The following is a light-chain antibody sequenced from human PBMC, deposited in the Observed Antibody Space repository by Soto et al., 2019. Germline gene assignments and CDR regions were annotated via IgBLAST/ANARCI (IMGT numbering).Light chain of an antibody. Sequence: EIVLTQSPATLSVSPGERVTLSCRASQSVDINLAWYQQKPGQAPRLLIYGASTRATDMPGRFSGRGAWAEFTLTISSLQSEDFAVYYCQQYRSWPRTFGQGTKVEIK. CDR1: QSVDIN. J-gene: IGKJ1*01. CDR2: GAS. CDR3: QQYRSWPRT. V-gene: IGKV3-15*01.